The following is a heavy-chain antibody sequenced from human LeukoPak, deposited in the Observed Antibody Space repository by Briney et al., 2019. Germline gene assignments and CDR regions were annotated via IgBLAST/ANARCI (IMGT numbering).Heavy chain of an antibody. J-gene: IGHJ5*02. V-gene: IGHV1-69*04. CDR2: IIPILGIA. Sequence: SVKVSCKASGGTFSSYAISWVRQAPGQGLEWMGRIIPILGIANYAQKFQGRVTITADKSTSTAYTELSSLRSEDTAVYYCARGGGKNWFDPWGQGTLVTVSS. CDR1: GGTFSSYA. CDR3: ARGGGKNWFDP.